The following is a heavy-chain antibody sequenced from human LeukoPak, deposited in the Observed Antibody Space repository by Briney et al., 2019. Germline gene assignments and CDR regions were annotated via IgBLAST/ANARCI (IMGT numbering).Heavy chain of an antibody. CDR1: GYTFTGYY. CDR3: ARTLYYGSGRWFDY. J-gene: IGHJ4*02. Sequence: ASVKVSCNASGYTFTGYYMHWVRQAPGQGLEWMGWINPNSGGTNYAQKFQGRVTMTRDTSISTAYMELSRLRSDDTAVYYCARTLYYGSGRWFDYWGQGTLVTVSS. V-gene: IGHV1-2*02. CDR2: INPNSGGT. D-gene: IGHD3-10*01.